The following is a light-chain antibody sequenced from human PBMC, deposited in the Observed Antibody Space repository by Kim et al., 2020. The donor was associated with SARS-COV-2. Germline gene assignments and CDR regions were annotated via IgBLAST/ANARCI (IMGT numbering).Light chain of an antibody. J-gene: IGLJ3*02. CDR2: SND. CDR3: AAWDDSLRGWV. CDR1: SSTIERNT. V-gene: IGLV1-44*01. Sequence: GQRVTMSCSGSSSTIERNTVNWFQLLPGTAHTRLIHSNDQRPSGVPDRFSGSKSGTSASLARSGLQSEDEADYYCAAWDDSLRGWVFGGGTKLTVL.